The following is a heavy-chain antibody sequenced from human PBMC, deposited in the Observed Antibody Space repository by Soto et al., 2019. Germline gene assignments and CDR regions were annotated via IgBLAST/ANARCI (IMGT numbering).Heavy chain of an antibody. CDR2: IKDGGST. Sequence: QVQLQQWGAGLLKPSETLSLTCAVNGGSFTGYYWSWVRQPPGKGLEWIGEIKDGGSTNYSPSLRSRVTISADTPKKQFSLKVTSVTAADTAVYYCARGQGGVVATHWDQGTLVTVSS. CDR1: GGSFTGYY. CDR3: ARGQGGVVATH. V-gene: IGHV4-34*01. D-gene: IGHD2-15*01. J-gene: IGHJ4*02.